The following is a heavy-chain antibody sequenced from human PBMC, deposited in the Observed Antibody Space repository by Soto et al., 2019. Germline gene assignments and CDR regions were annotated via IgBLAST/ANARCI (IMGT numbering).Heavy chain of an antibody. CDR3: AKDRGGFTSGWEFFDF. CDR2: ISGNGATT. Sequence: EVALLESGGGLVQPGGSLRLSCEVSGVAFSFYSMSWVRQAPGKGLEWVASISGNGATTYYAASGKSQFTCSRDNSKNTVQLQMNSLRGEDTAVYYCAKDRGGFTSGWEFFDFWGQGTLVTVSS. D-gene: IGHD6-19*01. CDR1: GVAFSFYS. V-gene: IGHV3-23*01. J-gene: IGHJ4*02.